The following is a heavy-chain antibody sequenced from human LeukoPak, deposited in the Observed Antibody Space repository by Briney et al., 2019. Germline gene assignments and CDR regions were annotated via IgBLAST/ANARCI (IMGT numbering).Heavy chain of an antibody. CDR2: ISSSSSYI. D-gene: IGHD3-16*01. Sequence: TGGSLRLSCAASGFTFSSYSMNWVRQAPGKGLEWVSSISSSSSYIYYADSVKGRFTISRDNSKNTLYLQMNSLRAEDTAVFYCAKDMGGSYGYFDYWGQGTLVTVSS. J-gene: IGHJ4*02. CDR1: GFTFSSYS. V-gene: IGHV3-21*04. CDR3: AKDMGGSYGYFDY.